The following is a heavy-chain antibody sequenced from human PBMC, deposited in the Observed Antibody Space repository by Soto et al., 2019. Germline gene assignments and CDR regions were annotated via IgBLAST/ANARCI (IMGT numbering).Heavy chain of an antibody. Sequence: GGSLRLSCAASGFTFSSYAMSWVRQAPGKGLEWVSAISGNGGSTYYADSVKGRFTISRDNSKNTLYLQVNSLRAEDTAVYYCANRGWYEDFWGQGTLVTGSS. D-gene: IGHD6-19*01. CDR3: ANRGWYEDF. CDR1: GFTFSSYA. J-gene: IGHJ4*02. CDR2: ISGNGGST. V-gene: IGHV3-23*01.